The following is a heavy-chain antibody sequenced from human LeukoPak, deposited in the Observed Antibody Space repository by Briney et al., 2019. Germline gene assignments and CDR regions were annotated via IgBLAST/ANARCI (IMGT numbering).Heavy chain of an antibody. Sequence: GGSLRLSCAVSGLTVSSNYMSWVRQAPGKGLEWVSLIYSGGTTYYADSVKGRFTISRDNSKNTLYLQMNSLRAEDTAVYYCARRGYGDYAPFDYWGQGTLVTVSS. V-gene: IGHV3-66*04. D-gene: IGHD4-17*01. CDR2: IYSGGTT. CDR1: GLTVSSNY. CDR3: ARRGYGDYAPFDY. J-gene: IGHJ4*02.